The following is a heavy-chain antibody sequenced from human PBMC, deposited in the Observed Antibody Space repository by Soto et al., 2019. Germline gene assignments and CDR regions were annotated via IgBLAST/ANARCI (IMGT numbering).Heavy chain of an antibody. D-gene: IGHD6-19*01. CDR2: IYYSGST. Sequence: PSETLSLTCTVSGGSISSYYWSWIRQPPGKGLEWIGYIYYSGSTNYNPSLKSRVTISVDTSKNQFSLKLSSVTAADTAVYYCAGDVSGWYSLDYYYYGMDVWGQGTTVTVSS. V-gene: IGHV4-59*01. J-gene: IGHJ6*02. CDR1: GGSISSYY. CDR3: AGDVSGWYSLDYYYYGMDV.